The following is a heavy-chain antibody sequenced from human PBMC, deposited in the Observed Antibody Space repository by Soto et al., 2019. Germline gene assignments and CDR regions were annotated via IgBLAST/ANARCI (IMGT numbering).Heavy chain of an antibody. CDR2: ITGSGGST. J-gene: IGHJ4*02. V-gene: IGHV3-23*01. CDR1: GFTFSTYA. CDR3: AKDRYGDYGGIDY. D-gene: IGHD4-17*01. Sequence: GGSLRLSCAASGFTFSTYAMIWVRQAPGKGLEWVSVITGSGGSTYYADSVKGRVTISRDTSKNTLFLQMNSLRAEDTAVYYCAKDRYGDYGGIDYWGQGTMVTVSS.